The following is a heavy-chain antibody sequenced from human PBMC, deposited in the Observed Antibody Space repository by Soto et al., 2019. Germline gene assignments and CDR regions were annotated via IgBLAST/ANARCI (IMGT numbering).Heavy chain of an antibody. CDR2: ISGSGGST. Sequence: PVGSLRLSGAASGFTFSSYAMSWVCQAPGKGLEWVSAISGSGGSTYYADSVKGRFTISRDNSKNTLYLQMNSLRAEDTAVYYCAKDTPRPYDFWSGYYDSTFFDYWGQGTLVTVSS. D-gene: IGHD3-3*01. V-gene: IGHV3-23*01. CDR1: GFTFSSYA. J-gene: IGHJ4*02. CDR3: AKDTPRPYDFWSGYYDSTFFDY.